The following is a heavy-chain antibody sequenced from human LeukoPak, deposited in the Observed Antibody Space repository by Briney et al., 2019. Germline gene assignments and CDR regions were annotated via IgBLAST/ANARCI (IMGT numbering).Heavy chain of an antibody. D-gene: IGHD2-15*01. CDR1: GFTFTTYS. J-gene: IGHJ4*02. V-gene: IGHV3-21*01. CDR3: AKDPGYCSGGSCYYFDY. CDR2: ISTTGDFI. Sequence: GGSLRLSCVASGFTFTTYSMNWVRLAPGKGLEWVSSISTTGDFIHYADSVKGRFTISRDNAKNTLYLQMNSLRAEDTAVYYCAKDPGYCSGGSCYYFDYWGQGTLVTVSS.